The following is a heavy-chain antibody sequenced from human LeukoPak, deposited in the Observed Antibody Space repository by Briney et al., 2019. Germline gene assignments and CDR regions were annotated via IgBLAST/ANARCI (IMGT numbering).Heavy chain of an antibody. D-gene: IGHD5-24*01. J-gene: IGHJ4*02. Sequence: GGSLRLSCAASGFTFSSYGMHWVRQAPGQGLEWVAFTRYDGSNKYYADSVKGRFTISRDNSKNTLYLQMNSLRAEDTAVYYCAKDLMATTTYYFDYWGQGTLVTVSS. CDR3: AKDLMATTTYYFDY. CDR2: TRYDGSNK. CDR1: GFTFSSYG. V-gene: IGHV3-30*02.